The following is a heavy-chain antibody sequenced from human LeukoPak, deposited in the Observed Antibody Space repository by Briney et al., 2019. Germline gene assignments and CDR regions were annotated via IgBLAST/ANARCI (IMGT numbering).Heavy chain of an antibody. CDR3: ARVYSSSRSWGFDY. Sequence: GASVKVSCKASGYTFTGYYMHWVRQAPGQGLEWMGWINPNSGGTNYAQKFQGRVTMTRDTSISTAYMEVSSLRSDDTAVYYCARVYSSSRSWGFDYWGQGTLVTVSS. J-gene: IGHJ4*02. CDR1: GYTFTGYY. V-gene: IGHV1-2*02. D-gene: IGHD6-6*01. CDR2: INPNSGGT.